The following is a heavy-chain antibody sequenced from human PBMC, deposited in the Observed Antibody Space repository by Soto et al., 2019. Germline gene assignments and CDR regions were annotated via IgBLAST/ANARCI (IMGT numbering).Heavy chain of an antibody. D-gene: IGHD1-26*01. CDR3: TTLVGATFQ. Sequence: EVQLVESGGGLVQPGGSLKLSCAASGFTFSGSAMHWVRQASGKGLEWVGRIRSKANSYATAYAASVKGRFTISRDDSKNTAYLQMNSLKTEDTAVYYGTTLVGATFQWGQGTLVTVSS. CDR2: IRSKANSYAT. CDR1: GFTFSGSA. V-gene: IGHV3-73*01. J-gene: IGHJ4*02.